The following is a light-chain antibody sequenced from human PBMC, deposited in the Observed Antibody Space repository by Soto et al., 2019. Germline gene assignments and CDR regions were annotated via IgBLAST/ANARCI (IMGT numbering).Light chain of an antibody. Sequence: EIVMTQSPATLSVSPGERATLSCRASQNVSSNLAWYQQKPGQAPRLLIYGASTRATGIPARFSGSGSGTDFTLTISRLEPEDFAVYYCQQYGSSPKTFGQGTKVDI. CDR3: QQYGSSPKT. CDR2: GAS. V-gene: IGKV3-15*01. J-gene: IGKJ1*01. CDR1: QNVSSN.